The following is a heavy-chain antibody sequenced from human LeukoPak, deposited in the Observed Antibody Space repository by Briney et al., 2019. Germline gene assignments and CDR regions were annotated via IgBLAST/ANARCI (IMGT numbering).Heavy chain of an antibody. D-gene: IGHD3-9*01. CDR3: ARGSKTYYDILTGYRSYYYYMDV. V-gene: IGHV4-34*01. CDR1: GGSFSGYY. CDR2: IIHGGST. J-gene: IGHJ6*03. Sequence: SSETLSLTCAVYGGSFSGYYWSWIRQPPGKGLEWVGEIIHGGSTDYKPSLKSRVTISVDTSKNQFSLKLSSVTAADTAVYYCARGSKTYYDILTGYRSYYYYMDVWGKGTTVTVSS.